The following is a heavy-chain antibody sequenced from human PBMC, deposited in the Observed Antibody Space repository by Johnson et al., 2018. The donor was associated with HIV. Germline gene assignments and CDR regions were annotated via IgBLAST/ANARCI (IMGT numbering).Heavy chain of an antibody. J-gene: IGHJ3*02. CDR3: ARDFRWLHAFDI. V-gene: IGHV3-66*01. CDR2: IYADGGT. CDR1: GFTFSSTY. Sequence: EVQLVESGGGVVRPGGSLRLSCADSGFTFSSTYMSWVRQAPGKGLEWVSVIYADGGTYYPDSVKARFTISRDRSENTLYLQMNRLRVDDTAVYYCARDFRWLHAFDIWGQGTMVTVSA. D-gene: IGHD5-24*01.